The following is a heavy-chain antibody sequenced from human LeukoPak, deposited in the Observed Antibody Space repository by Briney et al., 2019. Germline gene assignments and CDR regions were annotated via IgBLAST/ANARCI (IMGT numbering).Heavy chain of an antibody. CDR3: ARANHDGSDY. V-gene: IGHV4-4*07. CDR1: GGSISSYY. CDR2: IYTSGTT. Sequence: SETLSLTCTVSGGSISSYYLSWIRQPAGKGLEWIGRIYTSGTTNYNPSLKSRITMSVDTSKNQFSLKMRSVTAADTAVYYCARANHDGSDYWGQGTLVTVSS. D-gene: IGHD3-22*01. J-gene: IGHJ4*02.